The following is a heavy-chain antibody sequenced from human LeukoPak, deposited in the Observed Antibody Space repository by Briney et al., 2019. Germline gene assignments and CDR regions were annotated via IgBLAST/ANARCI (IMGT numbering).Heavy chain of an antibody. Sequence: SETLSLTCTVPGGSISSYYWSWIRQPPGKGLEWIGYIYYSGSTNYNPSLKSRVTISVDTSKNQFSLKLSSVTAADTAVYYCARGEWLVRYFDLWGRGTLVTVSS. V-gene: IGHV4-59*01. CDR3: ARGEWLVRYFDL. CDR1: GGSISSYY. CDR2: IYYSGST. J-gene: IGHJ2*01. D-gene: IGHD6-19*01.